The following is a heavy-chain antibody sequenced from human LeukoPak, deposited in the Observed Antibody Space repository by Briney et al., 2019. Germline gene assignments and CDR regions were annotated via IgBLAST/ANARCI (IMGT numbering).Heavy chain of an antibody. J-gene: IGHJ6*03. D-gene: IGHD3-3*01. CDR3: AREVTIFGVVTDYYYMDV. CDR2: IYYSGST. V-gene: IGHV4-30-4*07. Sequence: SETLSLTCTVSGGSISSGGYSWSWIRQPPGKGLEWIGYIYYSGSTYYNPSLKSRVTISVDTSKNQFSLKLSSVTAADTAVYYCAREVTIFGVVTDYYYMDVWGKGTTVTVSS. CDR1: GGSISSGGYS.